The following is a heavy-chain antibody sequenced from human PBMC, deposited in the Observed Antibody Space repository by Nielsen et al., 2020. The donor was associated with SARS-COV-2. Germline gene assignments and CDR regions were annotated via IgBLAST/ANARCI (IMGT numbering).Heavy chain of an antibody. Sequence: GESLKISCAASGFTFSNFAMHWVRQAPGKGLEWMTIISYDGNEHYADSVKGRFTISRDNSKNTLALQLDSLRAEDTAVYYCARDRGWKLGIADYWGQGTLVTVSS. V-gene: IGHV3-30*04. D-gene: IGHD3-10*01. CDR2: ISYDGNE. CDR1: GFTFSNFA. CDR3: ARDRGWKLGIADY. J-gene: IGHJ4*02.